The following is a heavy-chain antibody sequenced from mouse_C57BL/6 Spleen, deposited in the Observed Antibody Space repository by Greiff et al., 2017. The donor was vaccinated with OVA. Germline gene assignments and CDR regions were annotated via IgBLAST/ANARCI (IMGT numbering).Heavy chain of an antibody. CDR2: IYPGRGST. J-gene: IGHJ2*01. Sequence: QVQLQQPGAELVKPGASVKMSCKASGYTFTSYWITWVKQRPGQGLEWIGVIYPGRGSTNYNEKFKSKATLTVDTSSSTAYMPLSSLTSEDSAVYYCARKGAFYYFDYWGKGTTLTVSS. V-gene: IGHV1-55*01. CDR3: ARKGAFYYFDY. CDR1: GYTFTSYW.